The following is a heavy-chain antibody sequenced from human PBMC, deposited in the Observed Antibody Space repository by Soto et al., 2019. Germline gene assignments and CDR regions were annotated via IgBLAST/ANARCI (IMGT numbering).Heavy chain of an antibody. CDR3: ARNGGVWNWYFDY. Sequence: QVQLQESGPGLVKPSETLSLSCTVSGGSVDSGSYYWSWIRQTPGKGLEWIGYVYYTGITNYNPSLKSRVTLSVDRSKNQFYLNLNSVIAADSAVYYCARNGGVWNWYFDYWGQGTLVTVPS. CDR2: VYYTGIT. V-gene: IGHV4-61*01. J-gene: IGHJ4*02. CDR1: GGSVDSGSYY. D-gene: IGHD2-8*02.